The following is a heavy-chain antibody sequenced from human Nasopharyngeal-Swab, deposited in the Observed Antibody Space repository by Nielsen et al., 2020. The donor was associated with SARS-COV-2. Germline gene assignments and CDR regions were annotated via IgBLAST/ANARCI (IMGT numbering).Heavy chain of an antibody. Sequence: GGSLRLSCAASGFTFSTYWMSWVRQAPGKGLEWVANIKQDESEKSYVESVRGRFTISRDNAKNSLSLQMNSLRAEDTAVYYCARHYDSSGYYLTYFDHWAREPRSPSPQ. J-gene: IGHJ4*02. D-gene: IGHD3-22*01. CDR3: ARHYDSSGYYLTYFDH. CDR2: IKQDESEK. V-gene: IGHV3-7*01. CDR1: GFTFSTYW.